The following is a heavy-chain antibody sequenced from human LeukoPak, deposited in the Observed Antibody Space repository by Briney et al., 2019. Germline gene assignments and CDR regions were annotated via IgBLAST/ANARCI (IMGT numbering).Heavy chain of an antibody. Sequence: GASVKVSCKASGYTFTSSYIHWVRQAPGQGLEWVGIINPNGGTTTYAQKFQVRVTMTRDTSTSTVYMELSSLRSKDTAVYYCAKERKLLPFDCWGQGTLVTVSS. D-gene: IGHD4-23*01. CDR3: AKERKLLPFDC. V-gene: IGHV1-46*01. J-gene: IGHJ4*02. CDR2: INPNGGTT. CDR1: GYTFTSSY.